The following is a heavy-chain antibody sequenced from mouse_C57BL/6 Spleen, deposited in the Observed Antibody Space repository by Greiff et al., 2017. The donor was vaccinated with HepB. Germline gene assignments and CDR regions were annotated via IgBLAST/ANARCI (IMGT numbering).Heavy chain of an antibody. CDR2: IYPGSGST. D-gene: IGHD2-4*01. V-gene: IGHV1-55*01. CDR3: ARRRTYYDYDGAMDY. Sequence: QVQLQQPGAELVKPGASVKMSCKASGYTFTSYWITWVKQRPGQGLEWIGDIYPGSGSTNYNEKFKSKATLTVDTSSSTAYMQLSSLTSEDSAVYYCARRRTYYDYDGAMDYWGQGTSVTVSS. J-gene: IGHJ4*01. CDR1: GYTFTSYW.